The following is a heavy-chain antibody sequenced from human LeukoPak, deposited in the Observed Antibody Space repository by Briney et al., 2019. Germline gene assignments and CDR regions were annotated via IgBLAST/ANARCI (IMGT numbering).Heavy chain of an antibody. D-gene: IGHD3-9*01. CDR3: AKVITYYNVLTGDPTDY. Sequence: GGSLRLSCAASGFTFSSYAMTWVRQAPGKGLEWVSSIRASGGETFYADSVKGRFTISRDSSKNTLHLQMNSLRAEDTAVYYCAKVITYYNVLTGDPTDYWGQGTLVTVSS. CDR1: GFTFSSYA. J-gene: IGHJ4*02. V-gene: IGHV3-23*01. CDR2: IRASGGET.